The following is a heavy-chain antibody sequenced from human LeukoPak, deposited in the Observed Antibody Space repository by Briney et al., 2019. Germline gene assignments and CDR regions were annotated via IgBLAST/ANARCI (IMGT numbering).Heavy chain of an antibody. CDR2: IHYSGST. D-gene: IGHD6-13*01. Sequence: SETLSLTCTVSGGSITNYYWTWIRQPPGKGLEWIGYIHYSGSTNYNPSLKSRVTISVDTSKNQFSLKLSSVTAADTAVYYCARVAAAADTVSGMDVWGQGTTVTVSS. CDR3: ARVAAAADTVSGMDV. V-gene: IGHV4-59*01. J-gene: IGHJ6*02. CDR1: GGSITNYY.